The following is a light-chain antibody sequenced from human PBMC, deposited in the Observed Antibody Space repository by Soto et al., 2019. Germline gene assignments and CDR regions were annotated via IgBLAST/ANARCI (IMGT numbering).Light chain of an antibody. CDR1: QSISSY. J-gene: IGKJ1*01. CDR3: LQDYTYPWT. CDR2: AAS. V-gene: IGKV1-6*01. Sequence: IQMTQSPSSLSASVGDRVTITCRASQSISSYLNWYQQKPGKAPKLMIFAASSLQSGVPSRFSGSGSGTDFTLTISSLQPEDFATYFCLQDYTYPWTFGQGTKVEVE.